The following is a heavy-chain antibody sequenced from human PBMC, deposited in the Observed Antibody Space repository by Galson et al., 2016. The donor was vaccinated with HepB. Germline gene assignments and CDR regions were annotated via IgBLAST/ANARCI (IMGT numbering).Heavy chain of an antibody. J-gene: IGHJ6*02. CDR2: ISDSGSRP. D-gene: IGHD5-18*01. Sequence: SLRLSCAASGFTFSAYAMIWVRQAPGKGPAAVSSISDSGSRPYYADSVRGRFTISRDNFKNTLYLQMNSLRDEDTAVYYCAKRPYSYGWHYGMDVWGQGTTVTVSS. V-gene: IGHV3-23*01. CDR3: AKRPYSYGWHYGMDV. CDR1: GFTFSAYA.